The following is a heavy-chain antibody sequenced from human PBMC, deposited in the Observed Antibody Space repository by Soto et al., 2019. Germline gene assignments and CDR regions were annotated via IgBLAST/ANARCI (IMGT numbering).Heavy chain of an antibody. J-gene: IGHJ4*02. V-gene: IGHV3-64*01. Sequence: EVQLVESGGDLVQPGGSLRLSCAASGFTFSRYAMHWVRQAPGKGLEYVSAISSNGGSTYYANSVKGRFTISRDNSKNTLYLQTGSLRAEDMAVYYCARGPGYYFDYWGQGTLVTVSS. CDR3: ARGPGYYFDY. CDR2: ISSNGGST. CDR1: GFTFSRYA.